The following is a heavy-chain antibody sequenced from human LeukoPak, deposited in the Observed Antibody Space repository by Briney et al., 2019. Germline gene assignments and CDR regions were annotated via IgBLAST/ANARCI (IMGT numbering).Heavy chain of an antibody. Sequence: SETLSLTCTVSGGSISSYYWSWIRQPPGKGLEWIGYIYYSGSTNYNPSLKSRVTISVDTSKNQFSLKLSSVTAADTAVYYCARTESIAAAGSGHFDLWGRGTLVTVSS. CDR3: ARTESIAAAGSGHFDL. CDR1: GGSISSYY. CDR2: IYYSGST. V-gene: IGHV4-59*01. J-gene: IGHJ2*01. D-gene: IGHD6-13*01.